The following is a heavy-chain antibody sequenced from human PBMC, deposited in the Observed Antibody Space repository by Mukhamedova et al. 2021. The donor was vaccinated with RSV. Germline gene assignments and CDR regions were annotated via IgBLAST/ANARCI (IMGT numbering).Heavy chain of an antibody. J-gene: IGHJ3*02. CDR3: VRGGHCSSTVCYNLNAFDI. CDR2: IGSSGSSR. Sequence: SYIGSSGSSRYYAGSVKGRFTISRDNAKNSLYLEMNSLRAEGTATYYCVRGGHCSSTVCYNLNAFDIWGQGTIVTVSS. V-gene: IGHV3-48*03. D-gene: IGHD2-2*02.